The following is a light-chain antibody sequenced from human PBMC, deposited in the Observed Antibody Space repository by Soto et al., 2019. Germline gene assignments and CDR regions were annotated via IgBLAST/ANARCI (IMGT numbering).Light chain of an antibody. Sequence: DTQMTQSPSSLSASVGDRVTITCRASQSISSYLNWYQQKPGKAPKLLIYAASSLQSGVPSRFSGSGSGTDFTLTISSLQPEDFATYYCQQSYSTSFGFGPGTKVDIK. CDR2: AAS. V-gene: IGKV1-39*01. CDR3: QQSYSTSFG. J-gene: IGKJ3*01. CDR1: QSISSY.